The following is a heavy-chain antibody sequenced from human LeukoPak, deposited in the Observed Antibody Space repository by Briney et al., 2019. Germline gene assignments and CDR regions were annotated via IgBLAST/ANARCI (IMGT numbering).Heavy chain of an antibody. D-gene: IGHD1-26*01. Sequence: SETLSLTCAVYGGSFSGYYWSWIRQPPGKGLEWIGSIYYSGSTYYNPSLKSRVTISVDTSKNQFSLKLSSVTAADTAVYYCARHASGSYRFYYYYYYMDVWGKGTTVTISS. CDR1: GGSFSGYY. CDR2: IYYSGST. V-gene: IGHV4-34*01. J-gene: IGHJ6*03. CDR3: ARHASGSYRFYYYYYYMDV.